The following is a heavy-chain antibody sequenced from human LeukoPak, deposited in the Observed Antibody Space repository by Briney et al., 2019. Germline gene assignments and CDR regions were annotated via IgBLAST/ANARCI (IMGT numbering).Heavy chain of an antibody. CDR2: IDYSGST. J-gene: IGHJ4*02. CDR3: ARLYGNYQNYFDY. D-gene: IGHD1-7*01. CDR1: GGSISSYY. Sequence: PSETLSLTCTVSGGSISSYYWSWIRQPPGKGLEWIGYIDYSGSTNYNPSLKSRVTISVDTSKNQFSLKLRSVTAADTAVYYCARLYGNYQNYFDYWGQGTLVTVSS. V-gene: IGHV4-59*12.